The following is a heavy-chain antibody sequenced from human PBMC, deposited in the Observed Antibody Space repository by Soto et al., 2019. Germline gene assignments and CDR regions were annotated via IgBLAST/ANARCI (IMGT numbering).Heavy chain of an antibody. CDR2: IYYSGST. V-gene: IGHV4-30-4*01. Sequence: SETLSLTCTVSGGSISSGDYYWSWIRQPPGKGLEWIGYIYYSGSTYYNPSLKSRVTISVDTSKNQFSLKLSSVTAADTAVYYCARGVWNYVGWLDPWGQGTLVTVSS. CDR3: ARGVWNYVGWLDP. J-gene: IGHJ5*02. CDR1: GGSISSGDYY. D-gene: IGHD1-7*01.